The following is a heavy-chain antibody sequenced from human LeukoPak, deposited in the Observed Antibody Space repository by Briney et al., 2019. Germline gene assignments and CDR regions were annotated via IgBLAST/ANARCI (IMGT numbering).Heavy chain of an antibody. CDR2: ISYDGSNK. CDR1: GFTFSSYA. J-gene: IGHJ4*02. V-gene: IGHV3-30-3*01. Sequence: GGSLRLSCAASGFTFSSYAMHWVRQAPGKGLEWVAVISYDGSNKYYADSVKGRFTISRDNSKNTLYLQMNSLRAEDTAVYYRARDTFEYLDYWGQGTLVTVSS. CDR3: ARDTFEYLDY.